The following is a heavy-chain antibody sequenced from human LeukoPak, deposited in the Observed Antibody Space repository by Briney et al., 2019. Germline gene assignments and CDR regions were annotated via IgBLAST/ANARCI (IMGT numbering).Heavy chain of an antibody. CDR2: IYYSGST. D-gene: IGHD6-13*01. CDR1: GGSISSYY. CDR3: ARLFAAAGTGWFDP. V-gene: IGHV4-59*08. Sequence: SETLSLTCTVSGGSISSYYWSWIRQPPGKGLEWIGYIYYSGSTNYNPSLKSRVTISVDPSKNQFSLKLSSVTAADTAVYYCARLFAAAGTGWFDPWGQGTLVTVSS. J-gene: IGHJ5*02.